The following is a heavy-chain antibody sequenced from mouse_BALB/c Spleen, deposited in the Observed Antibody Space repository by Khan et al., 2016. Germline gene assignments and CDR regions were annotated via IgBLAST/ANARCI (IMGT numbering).Heavy chain of an antibody. D-gene: IGHD2-2*01. CDR1: GYTFTDYY. J-gene: IGHJ2*01. CDR2: IYPGSGNT. CDR3: ARSVYYGSYFDY. Sequence: QVQLQQPGAELVRPGASVKLSCKASGYTFTDYYINWVKQRTGQGLEWIGEIYPGSGNTYYNEKFKGKATLTADKSSSTAYMQLSSLTSEDSAVYFCARSVYYGSYFDYWGQGTTLTVSS. V-gene: IGHV1-77*01.